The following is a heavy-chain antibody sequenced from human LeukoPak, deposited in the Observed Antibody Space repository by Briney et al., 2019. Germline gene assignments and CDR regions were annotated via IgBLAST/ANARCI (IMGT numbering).Heavy chain of an antibody. D-gene: IGHD6-19*01. CDR1: GGSISSYY. J-gene: IGHJ6*02. Sequence: SETLSLTCTVSGGSISSYYWSWIRQPPGKGLEWIGCIYYSGSTNYNPPLKSRVTISVDTSKNQFSLKLSSVTAADTAVYYCARRPGIAVAGYYGMDVWGQGTTVTVSS. CDR2: IYYSGST. CDR3: ARRPGIAVAGYYGMDV. V-gene: IGHV4-59*01.